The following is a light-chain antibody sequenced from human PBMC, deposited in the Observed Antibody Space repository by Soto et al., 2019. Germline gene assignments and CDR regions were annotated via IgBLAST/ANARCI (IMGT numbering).Light chain of an antibody. V-gene: IGKV3-15*01. CDR1: QSVSSN. CDR3: QQSNNWPWT. J-gene: IGKJ1*01. Sequence: EIVMTQSPATLSVSPGERATLSCRASQSVSSNLAWLQQKPGQAPRLLIYAASTRATGIPARFSGSGFGTEFTLTISSLQSEDFAVYYCQQSNNWPWTFGQGTKVDIK. CDR2: AAS.